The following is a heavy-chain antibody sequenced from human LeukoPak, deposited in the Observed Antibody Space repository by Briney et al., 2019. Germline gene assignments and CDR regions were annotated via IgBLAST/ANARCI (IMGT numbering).Heavy chain of an antibody. V-gene: IGHV4-34*01. CDR1: GGSFRGYY. CDR2: INHSVKA. D-gene: IGHD2-15*01. CDR3: ARAGGYCSGSGCYYWFDP. Sequence: PSETLSLTCAVYGGSFRGYYWSWIRQPPGKGLEWIGEINHSVKANYNPSLKSRVTISVDTSKNQFSLNLTSVTAADTAVYYCARAGGYCSGSGCYYWFDPWGQGTLDTVSS. J-gene: IGHJ5*02.